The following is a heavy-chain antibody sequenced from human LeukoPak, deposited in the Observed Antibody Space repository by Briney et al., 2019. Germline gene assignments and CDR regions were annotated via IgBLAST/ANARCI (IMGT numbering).Heavy chain of an antibody. CDR1: GGTFSSYA. CDR3: ARIDLGAFDI. J-gene: IGHJ3*02. V-gene: IGHV1-69*13. Sequence: ASVKVSCKASGGTFSSYAISWVRQAPGQGLEWMGGIIPIFGTANYAQKFQGGVTITADESTSTAYMELSSLRSEDTAVYYCARIDLGAFDIWGQGTTVTVSS. CDR2: IIPIFGTA.